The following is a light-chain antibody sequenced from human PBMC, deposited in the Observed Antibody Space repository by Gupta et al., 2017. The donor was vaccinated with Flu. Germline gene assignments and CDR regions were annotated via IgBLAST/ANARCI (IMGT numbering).Light chain of an antibody. CDR1: TGAVTSGSY. J-gene: IGLJ3*02. CDR3: LLFYGNEWV. V-gene: IGLV7-43*01. Sequence: QPVVTQEPSLTVSPGGTVTLTCASSTGAVTSGSYPNWLQQKPGHAPRALIYSASNIPSWTPARFSGYPRGGKAALTLAGGQPEAEDEYYCLLFYGNEWVFGGGTKLTVL. CDR2: SAS.